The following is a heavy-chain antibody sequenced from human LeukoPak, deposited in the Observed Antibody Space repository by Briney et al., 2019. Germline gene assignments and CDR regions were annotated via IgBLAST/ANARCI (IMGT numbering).Heavy chain of an antibody. V-gene: IGHV1-46*01. Sequence: ASVKVSCKASGYTFTSYYMHWVRQAPGQGLEWMGIINPSGGSTSYAQKFQGRVTMTRDTSTSTVYMELSSLRSEDTAVYYCARERIPIGGIYYYSGRDVWAKGTTVTVSS. CDR3: ARERIPIGGIYYYSGRDV. J-gene: IGHJ6*04. CDR1: GYTFTSYY. CDR2: INPSGGST. D-gene: IGHD3-3*01.